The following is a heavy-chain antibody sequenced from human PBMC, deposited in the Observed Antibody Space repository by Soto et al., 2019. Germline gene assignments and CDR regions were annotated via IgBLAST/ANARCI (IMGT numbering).Heavy chain of an antibody. CDR1: GYTFTSYG. CDR3: AREGWLRWFGELFGSYYYGMDV. J-gene: IGHJ6*02. Sequence: ASVNVSCKASGYTFTSYGISWVRQTPGQGREWMGWISAYNGNTNYAQKLQGRVTMTTDTSTSTAYMELRSLRSDDTAVYYCAREGWLRWFGELFGSYYYGMDVWGQGTTVTVSS. D-gene: IGHD3-10*01. V-gene: IGHV1-18*04. CDR2: ISAYNGNT.